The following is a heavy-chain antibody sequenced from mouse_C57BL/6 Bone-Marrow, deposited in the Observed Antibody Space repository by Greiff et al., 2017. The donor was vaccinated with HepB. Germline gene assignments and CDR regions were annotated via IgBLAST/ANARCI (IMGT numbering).Heavy chain of an antibody. CDR2: IYPGDGST. CDR3: ASSATVVAPDY. V-gene: IGHV1-85*01. CDR1: GYTFTSYD. Sequence: QVQLQQSGPELVKPGASVKLSCKASGYTFTSYDINWVKQRPGQGLEWIGWIYPGDGSTKYNEKFKGKATLTVDTSSSTAYMELHSLTSEDSAVYFCASSATVVAPDYWGQGTSVTVSS. J-gene: IGHJ4*01. D-gene: IGHD1-1*01.